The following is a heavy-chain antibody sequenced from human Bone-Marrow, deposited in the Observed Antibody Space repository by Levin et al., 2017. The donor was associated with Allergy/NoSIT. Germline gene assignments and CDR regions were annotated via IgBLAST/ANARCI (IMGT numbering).Heavy chain of an antibody. CDR1: GFTFSSYE. CDR2: ISSSGSTI. J-gene: IGHJ4*02. CDR3: ARLKGYCSGGSCSRGLDY. D-gene: IGHD2-15*01. V-gene: IGHV3-48*03. Sequence: GVSLRLSCAASGFTFSSYEMNWVRQAPGKGLEWVSYISSSGSTIYYADSVKGRFTISRDNAKNSLYLQMNSLRAEDTAVYYCARLKGYCSGGSCSRGLDYWGQGTLVTVSS.